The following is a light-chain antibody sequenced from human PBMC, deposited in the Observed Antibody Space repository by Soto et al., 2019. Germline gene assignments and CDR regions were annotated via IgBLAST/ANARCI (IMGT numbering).Light chain of an antibody. CDR3: QQYNSYPT. V-gene: IGKV1-5*03. Sequence: DIQMTQSPSTLSASVGDRVTITCRASQSISSWLAWYQQKPGKAPKLLIYKASSLESGVPSRFSGSGSGTEFTLTISSLQPDDFATYYCQQYNSYPTFCQGTKVDIK. J-gene: IGKJ1*01. CDR2: KAS. CDR1: QSISSW.